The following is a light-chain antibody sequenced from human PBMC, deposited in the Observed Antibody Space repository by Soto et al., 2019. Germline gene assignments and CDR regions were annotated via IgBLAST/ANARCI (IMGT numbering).Light chain of an antibody. V-gene: IGKV1-5*03. Sequence: DIQMTQSPSTLSASVGDRVTITCRASQSVNWLAWYQQKPGKAPKLLIYKASSLEVGVPSRFSGSGSGTEFTLTISSLPPDDFATYYCQQYNSYRSWTFGQGTKVEIK. CDR2: KAS. CDR1: QSVNW. J-gene: IGKJ1*01. CDR3: QQYNSYRSWT.